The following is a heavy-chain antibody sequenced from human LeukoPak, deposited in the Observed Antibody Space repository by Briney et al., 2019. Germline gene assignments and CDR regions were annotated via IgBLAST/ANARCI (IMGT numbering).Heavy chain of an antibody. CDR3: ARGPWAYQLPGQPNAFDI. CDR1: GGSISSGDYY. CDR2: IYYSGST. J-gene: IGHJ3*02. D-gene: IGHD2-2*01. Sequence: SETLSLTCTVSGGSISSGDYYWSWICQPPGKGLEWIGYIYYSGSTYYNPSLKSRVTISVDTSKNQFSLKLSSVTAADTAMYYCARGPWAYQLPGQPNAFDIWGQGTMVTVSS. V-gene: IGHV4-30-4*08.